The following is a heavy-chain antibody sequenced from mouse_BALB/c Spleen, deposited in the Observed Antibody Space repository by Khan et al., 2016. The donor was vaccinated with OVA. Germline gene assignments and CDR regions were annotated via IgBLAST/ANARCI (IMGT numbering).Heavy chain of an antibody. CDR2: ISYSGST. V-gene: IGHV3-2*02. J-gene: IGHJ1*01. CDR1: GYSITSDYA. Sequence: EVQLQESGPGLVKPSQSLSLTCTVTGYSITSDYAWNWIRQLPGNKLEWMGYISYSGSTGYNPSLKSRLSITRDTSNNQFFLQLNSVTTEDTATSCAARRYYYGHWYFDVWGAGTTVTVSS. D-gene: IGHD1-1*01. CDR3: ARRYYYGHWYFDV.